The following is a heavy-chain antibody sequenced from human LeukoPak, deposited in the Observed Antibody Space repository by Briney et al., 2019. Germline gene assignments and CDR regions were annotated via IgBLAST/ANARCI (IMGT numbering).Heavy chain of an antibody. CDR3: AKDAPESGVRGGFDY. CDR2: IRLDGSNT. V-gene: IGHV3-30*02. J-gene: IGHJ4*02. D-gene: IGHD3-10*01. Sequence: PGGSLRLSCAASGFAFSTYGMHWVRQAPGKGLEWVAFIRLDGSNTKYADSVKGRFTISRDNSKNTLYLQMNSLRAEDTAVYYCAKDAPESGVRGGFDYWGQGTLVTVSS. CDR1: GFAFSTYG.